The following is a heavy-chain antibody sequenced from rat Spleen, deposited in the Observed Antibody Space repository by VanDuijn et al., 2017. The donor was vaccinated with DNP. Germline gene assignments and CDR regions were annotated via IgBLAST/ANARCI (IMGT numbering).Heavy chain of an antibody. CDR1: GFSLTEYS. D-gene: IGHD1-12*02. Sequence: QVQLKESGPGLVQPSQTLSLTCTVSGFSLTEYSVAWLRQPPGKGLEWVAAMSDGGNTYYNSVVRSRLSISRDTSRNQVFLEMNSLQTEDTAMYFCARSDYSDGRFYYGYFDYWGQGVMVTVSS. V-gene: IGHV2-6*01. J-gene: IGHJ2*01. CDR3: ARSDYSDGRFYYGYFDY. CDR2: MSDGGNT.